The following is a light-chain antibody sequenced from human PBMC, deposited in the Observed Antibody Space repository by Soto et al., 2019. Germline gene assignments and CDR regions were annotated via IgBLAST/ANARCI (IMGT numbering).Light chain of an antibody. V-gene: IGKV3-20*01. CDR2: GAS. Sequence: EIVLTQSPGTLSLSPGERATLSCRASQSVNTNYLARYQQKSGQAPRLLIYGASSRATGIPARFSGSGSGTDFTLTISRLEPEDCAAYFCQQYCSSPITFGQETRLEIK. CDR1: QSVNTNY. CDR3: QQYCSSPIT. J-gene: IGKJ5*01.